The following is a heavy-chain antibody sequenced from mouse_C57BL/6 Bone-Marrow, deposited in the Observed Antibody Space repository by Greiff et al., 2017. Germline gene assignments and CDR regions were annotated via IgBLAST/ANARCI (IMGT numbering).Heavy chain of an antibody. D-gene: IGHD1-1*01. V-gene: IGHV1-81*01. J-gene: IGHJ2*01. CDR1: GYTFTSYG. Sequence: QVQLKQSGAELARPGASVKLSCKASGYTFTSYGISWVKQRTGQGLEWIGEIYPRSGDTNYNEKFKGKATLTADKSSSTAYMELRSLTYEDSAVYFCARRDYYGSSQFLFDYWGQGTTLTVSS. CDR3: ARRDYYGSSQFLFDY. CDR2: IYPRSGDT.